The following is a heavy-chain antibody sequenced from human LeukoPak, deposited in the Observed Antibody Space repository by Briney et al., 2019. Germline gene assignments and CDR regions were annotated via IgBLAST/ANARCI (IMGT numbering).Heavy chain of an antibody. V-gene: IGHV4-39*01. J-gene: IGHJ4*02. CDR2: IDYSGST. CDR3: ARHGGYHSPIDY. Sequence: KPSETLSLTCTVSGGSISSSSYHWGCIRQPPGKGLEWIGSIDYSGSTYYNPSLKSRVTISEDTSKIQFSLKLSSVTAADTAVYYCARHGGYHSPIDYWGQRTLVTVSS. D-gene: IGHD3-16*02. CDR1: GGSISSSSYH.